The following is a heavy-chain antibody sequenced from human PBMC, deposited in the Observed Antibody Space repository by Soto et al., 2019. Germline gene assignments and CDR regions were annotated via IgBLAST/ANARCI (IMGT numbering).Heavy chain of an antibody. CDR3: ARDWKAVYFSSSWYEPTTDYYYYGMDV. J-gene: IGHJ6*02. D-gene: IGHD6-13*01. CDR1: GDSVSSNSAA. CDR2: TYYRSKWYN. Sequence: SQTLSLTCAISGDSVSSNSAAWNWIRQSPSRGLEWLGRTYYRSKWYNDYAVSVKSRITINPDTSKNQFSLQLNSVTPEDTAVYYCARDWKAVYFSSSWYEPTTDYYYYGMDVWGQGTTVTVSS. V-gene: IGHV6-1*01.